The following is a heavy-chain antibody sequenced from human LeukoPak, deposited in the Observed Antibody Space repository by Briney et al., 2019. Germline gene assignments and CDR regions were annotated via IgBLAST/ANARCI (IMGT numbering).Heavy chain of an antibody. CDR1: GGSISSYY. CDR2: IYYSGST. CDR3: ARSRDGYDGGFDY. Sequence: SETLSLTCTVSGGSISSYYWSWIRQPPGKGLEWIGYIYYSGSTNYNPSLKSRVTISVDTSKNQFSLKLSSVTAADTAVYYCARSRDGYDGGFDYWGRGTLVTVSS. V-gene: IGHV4-59*01. J-gene: IGHJ4*02. D-gene: IGHD5-24*01.